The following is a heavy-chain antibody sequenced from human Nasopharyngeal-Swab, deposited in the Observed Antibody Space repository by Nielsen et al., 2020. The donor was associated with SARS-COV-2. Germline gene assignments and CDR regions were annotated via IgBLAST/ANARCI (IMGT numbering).Heavy chain of an antibody. J-gene: IGHJ4*02. Sequence: GESLKISCEASGFTFRTYWMSWVRQAPGKGLEWVANIRQDESEKYYVDSVKGRFTISRDNAKNSLFLQMNSLRVADTAVYYCARLLEVGGTPLDYWGQGTLVSVSS. D-gene: IGHD6-19*01. CDR3: ARLLEVGGTPLDY. V-gene: IGHV3-7*01. CDR1: GFTFRTYW. CDR2: IRQDESEK.